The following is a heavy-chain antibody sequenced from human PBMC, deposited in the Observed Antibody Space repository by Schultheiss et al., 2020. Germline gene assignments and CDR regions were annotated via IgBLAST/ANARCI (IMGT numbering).Heavy chain of an antibody. D-gene: IGHD4-23*01. J-gene: IGHJ5*02. Sequence: SQTLSLTCTVSGGSISSYYWSWIRQPPGKGLEWIGSIYYSGSTNYNPSLKSRVTISVDTSKNQFSLKLSSVTAADTAVYYCARFYGGNWFDPWGQGTLVTVSS. CDR1: GGSISSYY. CDR3: ARFYGGNWFDP. CDR2: IYYSGST. V-gene: IGHV4-59*12.